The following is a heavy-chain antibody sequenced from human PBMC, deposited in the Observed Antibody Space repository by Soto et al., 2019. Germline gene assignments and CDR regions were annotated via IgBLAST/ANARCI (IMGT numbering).Heavy chain of an antibody. CDR3: ARGEEEQQLAPDY. CDR2: IYYSGST. J-gene: IGHJ4*02. V-gene: IGHV4-31*03. CDR1: GGSISSGGYY. Sequence: PSETLSLTCTVSGGSISSGGYYGSWIRQHPGKGLEWIGYIYYSGSTYYNPSLKSRVTISVDTSKNQFSLKLSSVTAADTAVYYCARGEEEQQLAPDYWGQGTLVTVSS. D-gene: IGHD6-13*01.